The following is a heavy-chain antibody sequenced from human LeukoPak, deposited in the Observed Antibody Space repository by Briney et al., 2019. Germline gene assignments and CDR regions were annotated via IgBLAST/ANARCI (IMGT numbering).Heavy chain of an antibody. Sequence: GGSLKLSCAASGFTFSGSIMHWVRQAAGKGLEWVGRIRSKRNNYATAYAASVKGGFTISRDDSKNTAYLHMDSLKTEDTALYYCSRLEDSSPIEVALDIWGQGTVVTVSS. CDR1: GFTFSGSI. V-gene: IGHV3-73*01. D-gene: IGHD6-13*01. CDR2: IRSKRNNYAT. CDR3: SRLEDSSPIEVALDI. J-gene: IGHJ3*02.